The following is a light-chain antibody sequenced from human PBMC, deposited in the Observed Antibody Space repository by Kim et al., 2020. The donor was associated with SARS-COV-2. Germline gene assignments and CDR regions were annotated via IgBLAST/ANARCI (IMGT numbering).Light chain of an antibody. CDR2: DIN. CDR3: SSYTTSSSYVV. V-gene: IGLV2-14*03. J-gene: IGLJ2*01. CDR1: SSDIVTYKH. Sequence: QSVLTQPASVSGSPGQSITISCTGTSSDIVTYKHVSWYQQHPGKAPKVIIYDINNRPSGVSARFSGFKSGNTASLTISGLQPEDEADYHCSSYTTSSSYVVFGGGTKVTVL.